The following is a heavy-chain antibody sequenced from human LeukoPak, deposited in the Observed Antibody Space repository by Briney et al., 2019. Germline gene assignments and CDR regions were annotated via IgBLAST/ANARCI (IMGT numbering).Heavy chain of an antibody. J-gene: IGHJ3*02. CDR2: INSDGSYT. D-gene: IGHD3-22*01. CDR3: ARDSSYSTAI. CDR1: GFTFSIYW. V-gene: IGHV3-74*01. Sequence: GGSLRLSCAASGFTFSIYWMHWVRQAPGKGLVWVSHINSDGSYTTCADSVKGRFTISRDNAKNTLYLQMNSLRAEDTAVYYCARDSSYSTAIWGQGTMVTVSS.